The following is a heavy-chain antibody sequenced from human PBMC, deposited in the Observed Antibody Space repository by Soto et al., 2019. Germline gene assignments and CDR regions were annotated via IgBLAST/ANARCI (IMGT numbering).Heavy chain of an antibody. CDR2: TYYRSKWYN. J-gene: IGHJ5*02. CDR3: ARGLGEFGVVNLNWFDP. V-gene: IGHV6-1*01. Sequence: QSQTLSLTCAISGDSVSSNSAAWNWIRQSPSRGLEWLGRTYYRSKWYNDYAVSVKSRITINPDTSKTQFSLQLNSVTPEDTAVYYCARGLGEFGVVNLNWFDPWGQGTLVTVSS. D-gene: IGHD3-3*01. CDR1: GDSVSSNSAA.